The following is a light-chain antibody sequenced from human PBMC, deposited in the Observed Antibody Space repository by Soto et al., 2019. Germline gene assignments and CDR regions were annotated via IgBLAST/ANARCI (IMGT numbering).Light chain of an antibody. Sequence: EIVLTQSPVTLSLSPGERATLSCRASQSVSSYLAWYQQKPGQAPRLLIYDASNRATGIPARFSGSGSGTDFTLTIDNLEPEDVAVYYCQQRSNWPPITFGQGTRLESK. CDR3: QQRSNWPPIT. V-gene: IGKV3-11*01. J-gene: IGKJ5*01. CDR2: DAS. CDR1: QSVSSY.